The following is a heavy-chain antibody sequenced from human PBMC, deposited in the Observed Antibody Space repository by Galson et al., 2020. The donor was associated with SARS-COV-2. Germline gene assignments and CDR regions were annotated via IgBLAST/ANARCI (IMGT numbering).Heavy chain of an antibody. V-gene: IGHV4-38-2*01. Sequence: SETLSLTCAVSGSSISSGYYWGWIRQPPGKGLEWIGNIYHSGNTYYNPSLKSRVTMSVDTSPNHFSLKLSSVTAADTAVYYCARLAPYSSGWIDYWGQGTLVTVSS. J-gene: IGHJ4*02. CDR3: ARLAPYSSGWIDY. D-gene: IGHD6-19*01. CDR1: GSSISSGYY. CDR2: IYHSGNT.